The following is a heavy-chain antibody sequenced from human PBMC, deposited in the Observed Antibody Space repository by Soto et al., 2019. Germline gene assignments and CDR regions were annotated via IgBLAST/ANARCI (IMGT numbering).Heavy chain of an antibody. V-gene: IGHV3-74*01. CDR1: GFTFSSYW. CDR2: INSDGSST. J-gene: IGHJ3*02. Sequence: GGSLRLSCAASGFTFSSYWMHWVRQAPGKGLGWVSRINSDGSSTSYADSVKGRFTISRDNAKNTLYLQMNSLRAEDTAVYYCARGDAGYCTNGVCHDAFDIWGQGTMVTVSS. CDR3: ARGDAGYCTNGVCHDAFDI. D-gene: IGHD2-8*01.